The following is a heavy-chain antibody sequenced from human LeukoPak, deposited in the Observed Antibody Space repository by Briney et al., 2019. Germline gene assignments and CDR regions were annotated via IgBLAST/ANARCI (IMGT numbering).Heavy chain of an antibody. J-gene: IGHJ6*02. V-gene: IGHV3-43*02. CDR1: GFTSDDFA. CDR2: ISGDGGIT. D-gene: IGHD3-10*01. Sequence: GGSLRLSCAASGFTSDDFAMHWVRQAPGKGLEWVSLISGDGGITYSADSVKGRFTISRDSSENSLYFQMNSLRTEDTALYYCVKGLLWFPGLVYDDYGMDVWGQGTTVTVSS. CDR3: VKGLLWFPGLVYDDYGMDV.